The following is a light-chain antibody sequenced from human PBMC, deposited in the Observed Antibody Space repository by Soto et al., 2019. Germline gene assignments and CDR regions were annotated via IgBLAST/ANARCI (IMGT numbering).Light chain of an antibody. CDR1: SGHSNYA. CDR2: LNSDGSH. Sequence: QSVLTQSPSASASLGTSVKLTCTLSSGHSNYALAWHQQQPNKGPRYLMRLNSDGSHNKGDGIPERFSGSSSGAERYLTISSLQSEDEADYYCQTWGPDIDVIFGGGTKLTVL. CDR3: QTWGPDIDVI. J-gene: IGLJ2*01. V-gene: IGLV4-69*02.